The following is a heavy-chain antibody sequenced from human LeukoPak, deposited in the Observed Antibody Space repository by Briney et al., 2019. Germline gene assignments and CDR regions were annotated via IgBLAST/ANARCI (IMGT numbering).Heavy chain of an antibody. D-gene: IGHD6-19*01. CDR2: ISYDGNNK. CDR3: ARGSSGWYGAFDI. CDR1: GFTFSSYS. V-gene: IGHV3-30*03. Sequence: PGGSLRLSCAASGFTFSSYSMNWVRQAPGKGLEWVAVISYDGNNKFYADSVKGRFTISRDNSQNTLYLQLDSLRIEDTAVYYCARGSSGWYGAFDIWGQGTMVTVSS. J-gene: IGHJ3*02.